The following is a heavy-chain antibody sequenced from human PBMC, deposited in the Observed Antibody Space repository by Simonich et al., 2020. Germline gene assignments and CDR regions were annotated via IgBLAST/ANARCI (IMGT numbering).Heavy chain of an antibody. Sequence: QVQLQESGPGLVKPSETLSLPCTVSGGSISSYYWSWIRQPPGKGLEWIRSIYYSGNTNYHPPLKSRVTITVETSKNQFSLKLSSVTAADTAVYYCARSLGYYYYYYGMDVWGQGTTVTVSS. CDR1: GGSISSYY. V-gene: IGHV4-59*08. CDR3: ARSLGYYYYYYGMDV. J-gene: IGHJ6*02. CDR2: IYYSGNT. D-gene: IGHD1-26*01.